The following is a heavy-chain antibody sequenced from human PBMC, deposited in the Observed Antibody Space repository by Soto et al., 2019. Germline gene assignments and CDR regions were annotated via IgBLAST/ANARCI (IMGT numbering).Heavy chain of an antibody. V-gene: IGHV4-31*03. CDR3: ARVYPPERGRYSNYALDAWFDP. Sequence: QVQLQESGPGLVKPSQTLSLTCTVSCGSISSGGYYWSWIRQHPGKGLEWIGYIYYSGSTYYNPSLKSRVTISVDTSKNQFSLKLSSVTAADTAVYYCARVYPPERGRYSNYALDAWFDPWGQGPLVSVSS. CDR1: CGSISSGGYY. D-gene: IGHD4-4*01. J-gene: IGHJ5*02. CDR2: IYYSGST.